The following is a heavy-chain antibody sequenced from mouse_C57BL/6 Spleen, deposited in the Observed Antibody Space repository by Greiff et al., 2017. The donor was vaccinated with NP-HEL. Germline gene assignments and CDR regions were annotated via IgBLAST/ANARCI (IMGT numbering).Heavy chain of an antibody. D-gene: IGHD2-4*01. CDR1: GYTFTTYP. CDR3: ARSGIYYDYDGFAY. V-gene: IGHV1-47*01. Sequence: VKLVESGAELVKPGASVKMSCKASGYTFTTYPIEWMKQNHGKSLEWIGNFHPYNDDTKYNEKFKGKATLTVEKSSSTVYLELSRLTSDDSAVYYCARSGIYYDYDGFAYWGQGTLVTVSA. J-gene: IGHJ3*01. CDR2: FHPYNDDT.